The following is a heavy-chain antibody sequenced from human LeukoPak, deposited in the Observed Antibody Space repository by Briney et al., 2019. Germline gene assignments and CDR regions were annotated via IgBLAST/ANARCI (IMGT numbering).Heavy chain of an antibody. CDR2: IYYSGST. CDR1: GGSISSSSYY. D-gene: IGHD1-7*01. CDR3: ARHGTGLFDY. Sequence: SETLSLTCTVSGGSISSSSYYWGWIRQPPGKGLGWIGSIYYSGSTYYNPSLKSRVTISVDTSKNQFSLKLSSVTAADTAVYYCARHGTGLFDYWGQGTLVTVSS. V-gene: IGHV4-39*01. J-gene: IGHJ4*02.